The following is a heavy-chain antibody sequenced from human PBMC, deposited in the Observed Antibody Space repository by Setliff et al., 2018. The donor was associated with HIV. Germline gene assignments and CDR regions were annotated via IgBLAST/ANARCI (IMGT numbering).Heavy chain of an antibody. V-gene: IGHV4-39*01. Sequence: SETLSLTCTVSGDSITNDDYYWGWIHQPPGKGLEWIAIIHYNGRTYYDPSLKSRVTIFVDTSKTQFYLKLRSVTAADTAVYYCTRTNPLAAPPFDFWGQGTQVTVSS. CDR3: TRTNPLAAPPFDF. J-gene: IGHJ4*02. CDR2: IHYNGRT. CDR1: GDSITNDDYY. D-gene: IGHD6-13*01.